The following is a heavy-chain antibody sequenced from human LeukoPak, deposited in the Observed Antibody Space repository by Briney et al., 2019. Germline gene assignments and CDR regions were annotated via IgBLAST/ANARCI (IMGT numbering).Heavy chain of an antibody. CDR2: ITSGGDYI. CDR3: ARGHYDVLAASYKWTPDY. D-gene: IGHD3-9*01. Sequence: GGSLRLSCAASGFTFDDYAMHWVRQAPGKGLEWVSSITSGGDYIYYADSVKGRFTTSRDNAKNSLSLQLNSLRVEDTAVYYCARGHYDVLAASYKWTPDYWGQGTLVTVSS. V-gene: IGHV3-21*01. CDR1: GFTFDDYA. J-gene: IGHJ4*02.